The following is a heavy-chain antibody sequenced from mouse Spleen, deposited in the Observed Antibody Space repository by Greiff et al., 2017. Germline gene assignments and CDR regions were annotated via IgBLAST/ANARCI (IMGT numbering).Heavy chain of an antibody. CDR3: ARKTITDWYFDV. CDR1: GYTFTDYY. V-gene: IGHV1-26*01. Sequence: VQLQQSGPELVKPGASVKISCKASGYTFTDYYMNWVKQSHGKSLEWIGDINPNNGGTSYNQKFKGKATLTVDKSSSTAYMELRSLTSEDSAVYYCARKTITDWYFDVWGAGTTVTVSS. D-gene: IGHD2-4*01. J-gene: IGHJ1*01. CDR2: INPNNGGT.